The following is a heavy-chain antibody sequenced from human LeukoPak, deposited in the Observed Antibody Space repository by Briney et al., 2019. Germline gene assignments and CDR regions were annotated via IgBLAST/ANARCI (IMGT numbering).Heavy chain of an antibody. V-gene: IGHV3-23*01. CDR1: GFTFSSYA. Sequence: PGESLRLSCAATGFTFSSYAMSWVRQAPGKGLEWVSAISGSGGSTYYADSVKGRFTISRDNSKNTLYLQMNSLRAEDTAVYYCAKDGGQGIAAAGPDYWGQGTLVTVSS. CDR3: AKDGGQGIAAAGPDY. J-gene: IGHJ4*02. CDR2: ISGSGGST. D-gene: IGHD6-13*01.